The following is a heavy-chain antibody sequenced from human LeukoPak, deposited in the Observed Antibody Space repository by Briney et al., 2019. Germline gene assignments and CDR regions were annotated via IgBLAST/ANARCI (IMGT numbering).Heavy chain of an antibody. D-gene: IGHD6-13*01. CDR2: ISYDGSNK. CDR3: AREGSSWSHNWFDP. V-gene: IGHV3-30*14. CDR1: GFTFSSYA. Sequence: GGSLRLSCAASGFTFSSYAMHWVRQAPGKGLEWVAVISYDGSNKYYADSVKGRFTISRDNSKNTLYLQMNSLRAEDTAVYYCAREGSSWSHNWFDPWGQGTLVTVSS. J-gene: IGHJ5*02.